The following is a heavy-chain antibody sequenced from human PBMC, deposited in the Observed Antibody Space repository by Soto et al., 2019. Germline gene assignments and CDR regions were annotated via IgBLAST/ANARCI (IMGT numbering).Heavy chain of an antibody. V-gene: IGHV3-15*01. CDR1: GFTFSGAW. J-gene: IGHJ4*02. Sequence: EVQVVESGGGLVKPGESLKLSCATSGFTFSGAWMTWVRQAPRKGLEWVALIKSKRDGETTHYAAPVEGRFTISRDDSKSTLSLQMNILKVEDTAVYYCVTDVPNDVYPYDYWGQGALVTVSS. CDR2: IKSKRDGETT. D-gene: IGHD2-8*01. CDR3: VTDVPNDVYPYDY.